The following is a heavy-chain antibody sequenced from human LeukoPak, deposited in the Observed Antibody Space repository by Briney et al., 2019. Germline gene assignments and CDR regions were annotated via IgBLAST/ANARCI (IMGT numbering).Heavy chain of an antibody. Sequence: ASVKVSCKASGGTFSSNSINWVRQAPGQGLEWMGGIIPIFGTVNYAQKFQGRVTITADESTSTAYMELSSPRSEDTAVYYCASLPPKGAEDSFDYWGQGTLVTVSS. V-gene: IGHV1-69*13. CDR1: GGTFSSNS. D-gene: IGHD1-26*01. J-gene: IGHJ4*02. CDR2: IIPIFGTV. CDR3: ASLPPKGAEDSFDY.